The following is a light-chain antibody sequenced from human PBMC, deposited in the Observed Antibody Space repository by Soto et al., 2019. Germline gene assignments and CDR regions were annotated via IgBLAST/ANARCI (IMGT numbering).Light chain of an antibody. CDR3: SSYTSSSTLCV. Sequence: QSALTQPASVSGSPGQSITISCTGTSSDVGGYNYVSWYQQHPGKAPKLMIYEVSNRPSGVYNRFSGSKSGNTASLTISGLQGEDEADYYCSSYTSSSTLCVFGAGTQLTAL. V-gene: IGLV2-14*01. J-gene: IGLJ1*01. CDR2: EVS. CDR1: SSDVGGYNY.